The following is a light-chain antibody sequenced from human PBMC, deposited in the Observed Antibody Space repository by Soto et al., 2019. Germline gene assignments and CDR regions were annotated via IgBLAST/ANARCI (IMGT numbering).Light chain of an antibody. CDR3: QQYYNSPIT. Sequence: DIVMTQSPDSLAVSLGERATINCKSSQSVLSNSNNKNSIAWYQQKPGQPPRLLIYWASTRESGVPDRFSGSGSGTDFTLTISSLQAEDVAVYYCQQYYNSPITFGQGTRLEIK. CDR1: QSVLSNSNNKNS. V-gene: IGKV4-1*01. CDR2: WAS. J-gene: IGKJ5*01.